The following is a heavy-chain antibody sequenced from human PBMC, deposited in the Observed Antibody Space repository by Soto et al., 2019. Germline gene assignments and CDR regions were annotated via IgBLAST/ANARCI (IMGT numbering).Heavy chain of an antibody. D-gene: IGHD3-9*01. Sequence: GGSLRLSCAGSGFTPTTTPLSWVRQPPGKGLEWVTTISGTASRTYYVDSVKGRFFISRDNSKNTVTLQMKNLTLDHTAVYYCATSFRYFDNWGQGTRVTVSS. V-gene: IGHV3-23*01. CDR3: ATSFRYFDN. CDR1: GFTPTTTP. CDR2: ISGTASRT. J-gene: IGHJ4*02.